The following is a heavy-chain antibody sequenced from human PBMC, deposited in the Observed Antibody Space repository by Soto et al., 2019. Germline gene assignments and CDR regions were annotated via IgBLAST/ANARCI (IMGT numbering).Heavy chain of an antibody. CDR2: ISGSGGSA. J-gene: IGHJ4*02. V-gene: IGHV3-23*01. CDR3: EKSPQSITMIVVPDY. CDR1: GFTFSSYA. Sequence: LRLSCAASGFTFSSYAMSWVRQAPGKGLEGVSAISGSGGSAYYADSVKGRFTISRDNSKNTLYLQMNSLRAEDTAVYYCEKSPQSITMIVVPDYWGQGTLVTVYS. D-gene: IGHD3-22*01.